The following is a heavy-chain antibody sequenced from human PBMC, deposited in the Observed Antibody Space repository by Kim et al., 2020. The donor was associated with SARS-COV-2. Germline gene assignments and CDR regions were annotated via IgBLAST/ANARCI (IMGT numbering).Heavy chain of an antibody. CDR1: GGSFSGYY. J-gene: IGHJ4*02. CDR2: INHSGST. D-gene: IGHD3-3*01. Sequence: ETLSLTCAVYGGSFSGYYWSWIRQPPGKGLEWIGEINHSGSTNYNPSLKSRVTISVDTSKNQFSLKLSSVTAADTAVYYCARYDFWWGTDYWGQGTLVTVSS. V-gene: IGHV4-34*01. CDR3: ARYDFWWGTDY.